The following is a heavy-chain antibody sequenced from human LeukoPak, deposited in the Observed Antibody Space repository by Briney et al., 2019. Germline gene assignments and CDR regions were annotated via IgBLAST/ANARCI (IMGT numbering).Heavy chain of an antibody. V-gene: IGHV3-33*01. J-gene: IGHJ4*02. Sequence: GGSLRLSCAASGFTFSSYGMHWVRQAPGKGLEWVAVIWYDGSNKYYADSVKGRFTISRDNSKNTLYPQMNSLRAEDTAVYYCARDLSSGWYATLDYWGQGTLVTVSS. D-gene: IGHD6-19*01. CDR1: GFTFSSYG. CDR2: IWYDGSNK. CDR3: ARDLSSGWYATLDY.